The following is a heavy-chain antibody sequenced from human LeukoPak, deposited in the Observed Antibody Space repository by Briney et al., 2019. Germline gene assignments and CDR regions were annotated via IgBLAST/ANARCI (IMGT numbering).Heavy chain of an antibody. CDR3: ARDQSAVTPRGGDY. J-gene: IGHJ4*02. CDR1: GGSFSGYY. Sequence: SSETLSLTCAVYGGSFSGYYWSWIRQPPGKGLEWIGEINHSGSTNYNPSLKSRVTISVDTSKNQFSLKLSSVTAADTAVYYCARDQSAVTPRGGDYWGQGTLVTVSS. D-gene: IGHD4-23*01. V-gene: IGHV4-34*01. CDR2: INHSGST.